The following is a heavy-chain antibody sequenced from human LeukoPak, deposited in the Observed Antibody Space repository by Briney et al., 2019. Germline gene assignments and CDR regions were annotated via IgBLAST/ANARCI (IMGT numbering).Heavy chain of an antibody. Sequence: PGGSLRLSCAASGFTFSSYEMHWVRQAPGKGLEWVANINQDGSEKYYVDSVKGRFTISRDNAKNSLYLQMNSLRAEDTAVYYCVRDYDVIGETNWGQGTLVTVSS. D-gene: IGHD2-21*01. CDR3: VRDYDVIGETN. V-gene: IGHV3-7*01. CDR1: GFTFSSYE. CDR2: INQDGSEK. J-gene: IGHJ4*02.